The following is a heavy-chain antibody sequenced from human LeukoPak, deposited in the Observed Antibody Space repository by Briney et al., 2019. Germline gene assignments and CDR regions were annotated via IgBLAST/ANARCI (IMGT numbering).Heavy chain of an antibody. CDR1: GYTFTSYG. J-gene: IGHJ6*03. D-gene: IGHD2-15*01. Sequence: ASVKVSCKASGYTFTSYGISWVRQAPGQGLEWMGWISAYNGNTNYAQKLQGRVTMTTDTSTSTAYMELRSLRSDDTAVYYCARVIAATTYYYYYYMDVWGKGTTVTISS. CDR2: ISAYNGNT. CDR3: ARVIAATTYYYYYYMDV. V-gene: IGHV1-18*01.